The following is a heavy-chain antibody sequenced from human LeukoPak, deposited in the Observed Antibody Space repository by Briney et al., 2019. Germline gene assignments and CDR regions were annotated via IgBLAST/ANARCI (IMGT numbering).Heavy chain of an antibody. J-gene: IGHJ4*02. Sequence: ASVKVSCKASGYTFTGYYMHWVLQAPGQGLEWMGRINPHSGGTNYAQKFQRRVTMTTATSLSTAYMELSRLRSDDTAVYYCARDWDLSVSIHGYNGNELDYWGQGTLVTVSS. CDR2: INPHSGGT. CDR3: ARDWDLSVSIHGYNGNELDY. CDR1: GYTFTGYY. D-gene: IGHD5-24*01. V-gene: IGHV1-2*06.